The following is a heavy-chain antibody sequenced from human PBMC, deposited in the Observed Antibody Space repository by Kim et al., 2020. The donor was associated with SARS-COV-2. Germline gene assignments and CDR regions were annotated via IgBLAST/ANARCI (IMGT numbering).Heavy chain of an antibody. CDR1: GFTFDDYA. CDR3: AKLKGVATTGNYYGMDV. V-gene: IGHV3-43*02. Sequence: GGSLRLSCAASGFTFDDYAMHWVRQAPGKGLEWVSLISGDGGSTYYADSVKGRFTISRDNSKNSLYLQMNSLRTEDTALYYCAKLKGVATTGNYYGMDVWGQGTTVTVSS. J-gene: IGHJ6*02. D-gene: IGHD2-15*01. CDR2: ISGDGGST.